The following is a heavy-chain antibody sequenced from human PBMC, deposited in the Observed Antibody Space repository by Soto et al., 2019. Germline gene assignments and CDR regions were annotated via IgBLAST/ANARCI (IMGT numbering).Heavy chain of an antibody. Sequence: QPGGSLRLSCAASGFTFSSYAMSWVRQAPGKGLEWVSAISGSGGSTYYADSVKGRFTISRDNSKNTLYLQMNSLRAEDTAVYYCAKDRLGSGWYIPWFDPWGQGTLVTVSS. J-gene: IGHJ5*02. D-gene: IGHD6-19*01. CDR1: GFTFSSYA. V-gene: IGHV3-23*01. CDR2: ISGSGGST. CDR3: AKDRLGSGWYIPWFDP.